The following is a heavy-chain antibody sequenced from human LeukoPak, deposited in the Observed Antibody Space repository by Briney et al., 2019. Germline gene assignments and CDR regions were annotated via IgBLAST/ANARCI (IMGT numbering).Heavy chain of an antibody. Sequence: PSETLSLTCTVSGGSISGYYWSWIRQPAGKGLEWIGRVYTSGSTNYNPSLKSRVTMSIDTSKNQFSLNLSSVTAADTAAYYCAKSPSGRGGYNWFDPWGQGTLVTVSS. CDR1: GGSISGYY. CDR3: AKSPSGRGGYNWFDP. D-gene: IGHD3-16*01. J-gene: IGHJ5*02. CDR2: VYTSGST. V-gene: IGHV4-4*07.